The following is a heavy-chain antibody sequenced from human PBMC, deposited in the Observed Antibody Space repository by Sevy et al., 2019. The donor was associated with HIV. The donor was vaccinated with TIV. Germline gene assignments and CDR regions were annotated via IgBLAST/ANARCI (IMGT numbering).Heavy chain of an antibody. J-gene: IGHJ4*02. CDR2: FDPEDGET. V-gene: IGHV1-24*01. CDR1: GYTLTELS. D-gene: IGHD2-21*01. CDR3: ATDVTYCGGDCYWVFDY. Sequence: ASVKVSCKVSGYTLTELSMHWVRQAPGKGLEWMGGFDPEDGETIYAQKFQGRVTMTEDTSTDTAYMELSSLRSEDTAVYYCATDVTYCGGDCYWVFDYWGQGTLVTVSS.